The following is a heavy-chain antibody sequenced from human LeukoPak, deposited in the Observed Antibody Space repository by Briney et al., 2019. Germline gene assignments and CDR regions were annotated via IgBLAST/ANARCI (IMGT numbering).Heavy chain of an antibody. CDR1: GGSFSGYY. J-gene: IGHJ4*02. Sequence: PSETLSLTCAVYGGSFSGYYWSWIRQPPGKGLEWIGSIYYSGSTYYNPSLKSRVTISVDTSKNQFSLKLSSVTAADTAVYYCARSTTVTPLDYWGQGTLVTVSS. CDR2: IYYSGST. D-gene: IGHD4-17*01. V-gene: IGHV4-34*01. CDR3: ARSTTVTPLDY.